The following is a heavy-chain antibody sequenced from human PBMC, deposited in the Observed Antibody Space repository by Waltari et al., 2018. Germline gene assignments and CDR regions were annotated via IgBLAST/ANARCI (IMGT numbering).Heavy chain of an antibody. J-gene: IGHJ3*02. D-gene: IGHD1-1*01. V-gene: IGHV3-53*02. CDR1: GLTVSSNY. CDR3: ARDEVEGGAFDI. Sequence: EVQLVETGGGLIQPGGSLRLSCAASGLTVSSNYMSWVRQGSVSEVEWVVGIYSVGSRDCRDTVKGRITIYMYNCKKSLYLQMNRLGDEEAAVYYCARDEVEGGAFDIWGKGTMVTVSS. CDR2: IYSVGSR.